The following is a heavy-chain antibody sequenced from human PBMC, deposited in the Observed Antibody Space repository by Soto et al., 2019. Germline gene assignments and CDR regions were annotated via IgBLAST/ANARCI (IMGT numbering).Heavy chain of an antibody. CDR3: VRDGWYSIQAPY. CDR2: IWYDGSNK. CDR1: GFTFSSHG. Sequence: QVQLGESGGGVVQPGRSLRLSCAASGFTFSSHGMHWVRQAPGKGLEWVAVIWYDGSNKYYADSVKGRFTISRDDSKNMVYLQMNSLRAEDTAVYYCVRDGWYSIQAPYWGQGTLVTVSS. D-gene: IGHD6-19*01. J-gene: IGHJ4*02. V-gene: IGHV3-33*01.